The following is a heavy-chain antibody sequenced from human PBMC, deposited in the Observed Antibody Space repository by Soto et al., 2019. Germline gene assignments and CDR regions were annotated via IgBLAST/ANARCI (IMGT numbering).Heavy chain of an antibody. CDR1: GGTFSSYA. CDR3: ARGGPYYYDSSGYYRRSDYYYGMDV. CDR2: IIPIFGTA. V-gene: IGHV1-69*13. D-gene: IGHD3-22*01. J-gene: IGHJ6*02. Sequence: SVKVSCKASGGTFSSYAISWVRQAPGQGLEWMGGIIPIFGTANYAQKFQGRVTITADESTSTAYMELSSLRSEDTAVYYCARGGPYYYDSSGYYRRSDYYYGMDVWGQGTTVTVSS.